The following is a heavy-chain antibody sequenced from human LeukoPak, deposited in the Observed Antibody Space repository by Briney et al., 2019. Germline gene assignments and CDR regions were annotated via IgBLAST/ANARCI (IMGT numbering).Heavy chain of an antibody. Sequence: GESLKISCKGSGYSFTSYWIGWVREMPGKGLQWMGSIYPGDSDTRYNPSFQGQVTISADKSISTAYLQWSSLKASDTAMYYCARPHSSGWLYWGQGTLVTVSS. J-gene: IGHJ4*02. CDR3: ARPHSSGWLY. CDR1: GYSFTSYW. CDR2: IYPGDSDT. D-gene: IGHD6-19*01. V-gene: IGHV5-51*01.